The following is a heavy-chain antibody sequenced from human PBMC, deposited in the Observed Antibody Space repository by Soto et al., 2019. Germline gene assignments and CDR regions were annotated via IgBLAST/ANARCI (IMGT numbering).Heavy chain of an antibody. CDR3: AADGQHCFGYYYGMHV. V-gene: IGHV1-58*01. D-gene: IGHD3-10*01. CDR1: GFTFTSSA. J-gene: IGHJ6*02. CDR2: IVVGSGNT. Sequence: ASVKVSCKASGFTFTSSAVQWVRQARGQRLEWIGWIVVGSGNTNYAQKFQERVTITRDMSTSTAYMELSSLRSEDTAVYYCAADGQHCFGYYYGMHVWVQGPRVTVSS.